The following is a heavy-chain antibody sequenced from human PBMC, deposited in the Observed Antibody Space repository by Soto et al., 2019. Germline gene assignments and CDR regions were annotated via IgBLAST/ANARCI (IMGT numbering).Heavy chain of an antibody. J-gene: IGHJ4*02. CDR2: ISGSGGST. Sequence: GGSLRLSCAASGFTFSSYAMSWVRQAPGKGLEWVSAISGSGGSTYYADSVKGRFTISRDNSKNTLYLQMNSLRAEDTAVYYCAKVSYYDSSGPNGNYWGQGTLVTVSS. CDR1: GFTFSSYA. CDR3: AKVSYYDSSGPNGNY. D-gene: IGHD3-22*01. V-gene: IGHV3-23*01.